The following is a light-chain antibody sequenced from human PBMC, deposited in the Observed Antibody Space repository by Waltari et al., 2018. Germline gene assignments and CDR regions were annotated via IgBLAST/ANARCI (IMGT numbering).Light chain of an antibody. Sequence: QPVLTQPPSVSVTPGQRVTISCSGSRSNIGDFSVNWYQHLPGSAPRLLIYSDYQRPSGVPDRFSGSKSGTSASLVVSGLQSDDEADYYCAAWDDSLSGVVFGGGTKLTVL. CDR1: RSNIGDFS. CDR3: AAWDDSLSGVV. J-gene: IGLJ2*01. CDR2: SDY. V-gene: IGLV1-44*01.